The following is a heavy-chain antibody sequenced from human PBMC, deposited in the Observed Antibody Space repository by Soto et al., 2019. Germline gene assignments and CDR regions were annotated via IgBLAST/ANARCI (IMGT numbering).Heavy chain of an antibody. J-gene: IGHJ6*03. D-gene: IGHD3-10*01. V-gene: IGHV4-34*01. Sequence: SETLSLTCAVYGGSFSGYYWSWIRQPPGKGLEWIGEINHSGSTNYNPSLKSRVTISVDTSKNQFSLKLSSVTAADTAVYYCARAYYGSGSYHYYYYMDVWGKGTTVTVSS. CDR1: GGSFSGYY. CDR3: ARAYYGSGSYHYYYYMDV. CDR2: INHSGST.